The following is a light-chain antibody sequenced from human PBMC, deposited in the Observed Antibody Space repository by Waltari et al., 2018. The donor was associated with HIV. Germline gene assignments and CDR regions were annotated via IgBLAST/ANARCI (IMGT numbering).Light chain of an antibody. Sequence: QSALTQPRSVSGSPGQSVPIPRPGTRSGIGYFDYVSWYQQYPGKAPKVFIYEVDQRPSGVPDRFTGSKSGITASLTISGLQGEDEADYYCCSYAGAYTYVFGTGTKVNVL. CDR3: CSYAGAYTYV. CDR2: EVD. CDR1: RSGIGYFDY. J-gene: IGLJ1*01. V-gene: IGLV2-11*01.